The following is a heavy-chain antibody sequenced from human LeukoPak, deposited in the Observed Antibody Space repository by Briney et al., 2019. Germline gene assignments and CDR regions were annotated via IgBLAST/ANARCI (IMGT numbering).Heavy chain of an antibody. CDR2: IIPIFGTA. V-gene: IGHV1-69*13. D-gene: IGHD3-22*01. Sequence: SVKVSCKASGYTFTSYAISWVRQAPGQGLEWMGGIIPIFGTANYAQKFQGRVTITADESTSTAYMELSSLRSEDTAVYYCARARVPDYYDSSGRFDYWGQGTLVTVSS. J-gene: IGHJ4*02. CDR3: ARARVPDYYDSSGRFDY. CDR1: GYTFTSYA.